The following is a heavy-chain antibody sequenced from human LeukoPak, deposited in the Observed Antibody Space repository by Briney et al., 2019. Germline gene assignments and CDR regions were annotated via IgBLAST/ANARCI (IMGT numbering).Heavy chain of an antibody. J-gene: IGHJ4*02. V-gene: IGHV3-15*01. Sequence: PGGSLRLSCAASGFNFYNAWMSWVRQAPGKGLEWVGRIRSGTDGGTADYAAPVKGRFIISRDDSRDTLYLQTNSLRIEDTAVYYCTAWTDLYDYWGQGTLVTVSS. CDR1: GFNFYNAW. CDR3: TAWTDLYDY. CDR2: IRSGTDGGTA. D-gene: IGHD3/OR15-3a*01.